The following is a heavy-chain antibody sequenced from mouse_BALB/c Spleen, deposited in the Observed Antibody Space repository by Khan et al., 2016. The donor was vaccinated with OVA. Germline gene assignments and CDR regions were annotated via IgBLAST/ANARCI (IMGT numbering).Heavy chain of an antibody. D-gene: IGHD1-2*01. CDR3: ARRNYFGYTFAY. J-gene: IGHJ3*01. CDR2: ISPGSGDT. V-gene: IGHV1-77*01. CDR1: GYTFTDYY. Sequence: QVQLQQSGAELARPGASVKLSCKASGYTFTDYYINWVKQRTGQGLEWIGEISPGSGDTYYNERFKGKATLTADKYSSTASMQLSSLTSEASAVYYGARRNYFGYTFAYWGQGTLVTVSA.